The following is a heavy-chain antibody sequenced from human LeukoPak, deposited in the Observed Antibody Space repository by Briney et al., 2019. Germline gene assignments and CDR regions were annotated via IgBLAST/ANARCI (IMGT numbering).Heavy chain of an antibody. CDR1: GFTFSSYA. Sequence: GGSLRLSCAASGFTFSSYAMHWVRQAPGKGLEWVAVISYDGSNKYYADSVKGRFTISRDNSKNTLYLQMNSLRAEDTAVYYCARDLVRSDASGAFDIWGQGTMVTVSS. CDR3: ARDLVRSDASGAFDI. J-gene: IGHJ3*02. CDR2: ISYDGSNK. D-gene: IGHD3-16*01. V-gene: IGHV3-30-3*01.